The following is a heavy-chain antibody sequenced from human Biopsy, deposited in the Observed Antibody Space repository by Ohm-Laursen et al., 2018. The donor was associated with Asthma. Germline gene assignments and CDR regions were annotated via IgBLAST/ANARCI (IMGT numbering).Heavy chain of an antibody. CDR3: ARGDSSGWSHYYFDY. Sequence: SLRLSCSASGFDFIDYTMNWVRQAPGKGLEWVSVIYSGGTSDTADSVRGRFTISRDFYKNTLYLQMDSLRAEDTAVYYCARGDSSGWSHYYFDYWGQGTLVTVSS. J-gene: IGHJ4*02. CDR1: GFDFIDYT. CDR2: IYSGGTS. V-gene: IGHV3-53*01. D-gene: IGHD6-19*01.